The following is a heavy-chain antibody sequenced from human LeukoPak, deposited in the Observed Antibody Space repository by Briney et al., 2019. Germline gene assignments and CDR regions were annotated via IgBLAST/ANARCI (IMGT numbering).Heavy chain of an antibody. Sequence: GGSLRLSCAASGFTFSSYEMNWVRQSPGKGLEWVSYISSSGSTIYYADSVKGRFTISRDNAKNSPYLQMNSLRAEDTAVYYCAELGITMIGGVWGKGTTVTISS. CDR2: ISSSGSTI. V-gene: IGHV3-48*03. J-gene: IGHJ6*04. CDR3: AELGITMIGGV. CDR1: GFTFSSYE. D-gene: IGHD3-10*02.